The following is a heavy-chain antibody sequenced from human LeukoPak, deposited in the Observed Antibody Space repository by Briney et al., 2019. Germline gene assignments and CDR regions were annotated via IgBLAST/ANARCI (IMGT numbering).Heavy chain of an antibody. V-gene: IGHV4-34*01. Sequence: PSETLSLTCAVYGGSFSGYYWNWIRQPPGKGLEWIGEINHSGSTNYNSSLKSRVTMSVDTSKNQFSLKLSSVTAADTAVYYCARDSITMVRGVITHDYFDYWGQGTLVTVSS. D-gene: IGHD3-10*01. CDR1: GGSFSGYY. J-gene: IGHJ4*02. CDR2: INHSGST. CDR3: ARDSITMVRGVITHDYFDY.